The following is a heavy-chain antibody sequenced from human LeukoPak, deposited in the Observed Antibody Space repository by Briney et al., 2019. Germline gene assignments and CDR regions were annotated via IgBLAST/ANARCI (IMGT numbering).Heavy chain of an antibody. Sequence: SETLSLTCTVSGGSISSYYWSWIRQPPGKGLEWIGYIYYSGSTNYNPSLKSRVTISVDTSKNQFSLKLSSVTAADTAVYYCARVIQRYDSSGYSEYFQHWGQGTLVTVSS. CDR2: IYYSGST. V-gene: IGHV4-59*01. J-gene: IGHJ1*01. CDR1: GGSISSYY. D-gene: IGHD3-22*01. CDR3: ARVIQRYDSSGYSEYFQH.